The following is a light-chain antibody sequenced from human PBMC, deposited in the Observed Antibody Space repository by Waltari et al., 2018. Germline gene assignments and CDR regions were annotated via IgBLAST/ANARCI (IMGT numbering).Light chain of an antibody. CDR2: DVS. Sequence: QSALTQPASVSGSPGQSITISCTGTSSDVGGYNYVSWYQHYPGKAPKLLIYDVSQRPSRVSIRFSASRSGNTAFLTISGLQADDEADYYCNSYTSDNTFVFGTGTKVTVL. CDR1: SSDVGGYNY. J-gene: IGLJ1*01. CDR3: NSYTSDNTFV. V-gene: IGLV2-14*03.